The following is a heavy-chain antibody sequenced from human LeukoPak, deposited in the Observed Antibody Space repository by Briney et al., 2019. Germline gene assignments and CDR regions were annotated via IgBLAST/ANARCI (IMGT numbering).Heavy chain of an antibody. CDR1: GYTFTGYY. CDR3: AGEGGLVTDNWFDP. Sequence: ASVKVSCTASGYTFTGYYMHWVRQAPGQGLEWMGWINPNSGGTNYAQKFQGRVTMTRDTSISTAYMELSRLRTDDTAVYYCAGEGGLVTDNWFDPWGQGTLVTVSS. CDR2: INPNSGGT. V-gene: IGHV1-2*02. D-gene: IGHD3/OR15-3a*01. J-gene: IGHJ5*02.